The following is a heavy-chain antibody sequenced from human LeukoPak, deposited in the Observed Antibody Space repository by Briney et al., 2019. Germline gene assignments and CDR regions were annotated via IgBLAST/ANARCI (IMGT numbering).Heavy chain of an antibody. CDR3: ARDFGGSGSYYILTD. J-gene: IGHJ4*02. CDR1: GFTFSSYA. CDR2: ISYDGSNK. V-gene: IGHV3-30-3*01. D-gene: IGHD3-10*01. Sequence: GGSLRLSCAASGFTFSSYAMHWVRQAPGKGLEWVAVISYDGSNKYYADSVKGRFTISRDNSKNTLYLQMNSLRAEDTAVYYCARDFGGSGSYYILTDWGQGTLVTVSS.